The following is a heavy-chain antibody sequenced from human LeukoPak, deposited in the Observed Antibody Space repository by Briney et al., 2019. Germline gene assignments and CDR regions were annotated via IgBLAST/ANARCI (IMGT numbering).Heavy chain of an antibody. D-gene: IGHD3-9*01. V-gene: IGHV1-18*04. CDR2: ISAYNGNT. J-gene: IGHJ4*02. CDR3: ARDTRRNTYYDIWGIDY. CDR1: GYTFTSYG. Sequence: ASVKVSCKASGYTFTSYGISWVRQAPGQGLEWMGWISAYNGNTNYAQKLQGRATMTTDTSTSTAYMELRSLRSDDTAVYYCARDTRRNTYYDIWGIDYWGQGTLVTVSS.